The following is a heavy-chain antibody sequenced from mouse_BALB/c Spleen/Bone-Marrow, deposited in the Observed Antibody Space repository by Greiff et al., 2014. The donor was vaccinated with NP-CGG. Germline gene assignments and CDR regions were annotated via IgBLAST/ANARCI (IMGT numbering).Heavy chain of an antibody. D-gene: IGHD2-4*01. J-gene: IGHJ3*01. CDR1: GFTFSSYG. V-gene: IGHV5-6*01. CDR3: ARQGNDYAAWFAY. CDR2: IRSGGGYT. Sequence: EVKLMESGGDLVKPGGSLKLSCAASGFTFSSYGMSWVRQTPDKRLEWVATIRSGGGYTYYPDSVKGRFTISRDNAKNTLYLQMSSLKSEDTAMYYCARQGNDYAAWFAYWGQGTLATVSA.